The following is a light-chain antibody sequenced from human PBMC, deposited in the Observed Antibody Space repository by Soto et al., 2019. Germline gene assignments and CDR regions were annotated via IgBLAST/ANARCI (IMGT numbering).Light chain of an antibody. CDR2: DAS. CDR3: QQRSNWLT. Sequence: ILLTQSPATLSLSPGERSALSCRASQSVSSYLAWYQQKPGQAPRLLIYDASNRATGIPARFSGSGSGTDFTLTISSLEPEDFAVYYCQQRSNWLTFGQGTRLEIK. J-gene: IGKJ5*01. V-gene: IGKV3-11*01. CDR1: QSVSSY.